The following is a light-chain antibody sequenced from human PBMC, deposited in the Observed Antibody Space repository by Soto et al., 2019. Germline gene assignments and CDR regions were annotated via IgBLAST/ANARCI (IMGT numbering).Light chain of an antibody. J-gene: IGKJ1*01. CDR1: QSVSSN. Sequence: EVVMTQSPATLSVSPGDRATLSCRASQSVSSNLAWYQQKPGQAPRLLIYGASTRATGIPARFSGSGSGTEFTLTISRLQSKDSAVYYCQQYNNWPPGTFGQGTK. V-gene: IGKV3-15*01. CDR2: GAS. CDR3: QQYNNWPPGT.